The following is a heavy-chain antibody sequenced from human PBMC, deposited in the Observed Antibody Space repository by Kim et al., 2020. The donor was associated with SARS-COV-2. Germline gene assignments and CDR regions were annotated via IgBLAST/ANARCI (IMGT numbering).Heavy chain of an antibody. V-gene: IGHV3-21*01. CDR1: GFTFSSYS. D-gene: IGHD5-12*01. CDR2: ISSSSSYI. Sequence: GGSLRLSCAASGFTFSSYSMNWVRQAPGKGLEWVSSISSSSSYIYYADSVKGRFTISRDNAKNSLYLQMNSLRAEDTAVYYCASRNGYNDYTGLDYWGQGTLVTVSS. J-gene: IGHJ4*02. CDR3: ASRNGYNDYTGLDY.